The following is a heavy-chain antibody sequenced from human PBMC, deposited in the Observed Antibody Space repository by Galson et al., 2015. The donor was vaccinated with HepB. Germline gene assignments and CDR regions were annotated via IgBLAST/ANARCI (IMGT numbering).Heavy chain of an antibody. Sequence: PALVKPTQTLTLTCTFSGFSLTTDGVGVGWVRQPPGEALEWLTSIYWTGDKHYSPSLKNRLSITEDASKNQVVLTMTNMDPVDTATYYCAHRRRRGGHAYFALFGYWGQGTLVTVSS. CDR3: AHRRRRGGHAYFALFGY. V-gene: IGHV2-5*01. CDR2: IYWTGDK. J-gene: IGHJ4*02. D-gene: IGHD3-16*01. CDR1: GFSLTTDGVG.